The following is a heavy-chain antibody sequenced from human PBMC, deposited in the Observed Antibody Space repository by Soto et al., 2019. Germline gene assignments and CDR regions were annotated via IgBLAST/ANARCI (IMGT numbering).Heavy chain of an antibody. CDR2: IWYDGSNK. CDR3: ARAPLMVYAIPGHNSGDYYYYGMDV. J-gene: IGHJ6*02. V-gene: IGHV3-33*01. CDR1: GFTFSSYG. Sequence: GGSLRLSCAASGFTFSSYGMHWVRQAPGKGLEWVAVIWYDGSNKYYADSVKGRFTISRDNSKNTLYLQMNSLRAEDTAVYYCARAPLMVYAIPGHNSGDYYYYGMDVWGQGTTVTVSS. D-gene: IGHD2-8*01.